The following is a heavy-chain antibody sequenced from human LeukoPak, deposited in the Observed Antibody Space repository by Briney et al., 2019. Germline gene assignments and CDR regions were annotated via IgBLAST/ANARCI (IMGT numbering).Heavy chain of an antibody. V-gene: IGHV4-39*01. CDR3: ARHTPYSGTTGRGIDY. J-gene: IGHJ4*02. Sequence: SETLSLTCTVSGDSISRSRYYWGWIRQPPGKGLEWIGTTYHTGATYYKSSLKSRVTISVDTSKNQFSLKLSSVTAADTAVYSCARHTPYSGTTGRGIDYWGQGALVTVSS. D-gene: IGHD1-7*01. CDR2: TYHTGAT. CDR1: GDSISRSRYY.